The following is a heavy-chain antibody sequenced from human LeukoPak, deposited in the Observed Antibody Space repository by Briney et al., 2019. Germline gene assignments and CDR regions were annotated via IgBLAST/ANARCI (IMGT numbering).Heavy chain of an antibody. Sequence: PSETLSLTCNVSGGSISGCHWSWIRQPPGKGLEWLGYIYYSGSSSYNPSLKSRVTISADTSKNQFSLKLSSVTAADTAVYYCARSTRTGSYTAGLNYWGQGTLVTVSS. J-gene: IGHJ4*02. CDR3: ARSTRTGSYTAGLNY. CDR2: IYYSGSS. CDR1: GGSISGCH. V-gene: IGHV4-59*01. D-gene: IGHD1-26*01.